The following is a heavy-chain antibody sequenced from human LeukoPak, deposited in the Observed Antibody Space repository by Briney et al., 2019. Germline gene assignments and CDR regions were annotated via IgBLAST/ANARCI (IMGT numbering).Heavy chain of an antibody. CDR2: IYYSGST. Sequence: PSETLSLTCTVSGGSISSGGYYWSWIRQPPGKGLEWIGYIYYSGSTYYNPSLKSRVTISVDTSKNQFSLKLNSVTAADTAVYYCARRVEMGSPYFDHWGQGTLVTVSS. CDR1: GGSISSGGYY. V-gene: IGHV4-30-4*01. J-gene: IGHJ4*02. CDR3: ARRVEMGSPYFDH. D-gene: IGHD5-24*01.